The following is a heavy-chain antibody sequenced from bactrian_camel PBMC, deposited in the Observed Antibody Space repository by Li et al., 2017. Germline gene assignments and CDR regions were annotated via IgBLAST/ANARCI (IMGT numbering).Heavy chain of an antibody. J-gene: IGHJ4*01. CDR2: IETGDGTT. V-gene: IGHV3S63*01. Sequence: HVQLVESGGGSVQVGGSLTLSCVASGFTYGDTACMGWIRQASGKEREGVAAIETGDGTTYYADSVKGRFSVSGDIAKQTAYLQMNNLKPEDTAVYYCAIRGPLKYGGTWYRSEEYIYWGQGTQVTVS. D-gene: IGHD6*01. CDR1: GFTYGDTA. CDR3: AIRGPLKYGGTWYRSEEYIY.